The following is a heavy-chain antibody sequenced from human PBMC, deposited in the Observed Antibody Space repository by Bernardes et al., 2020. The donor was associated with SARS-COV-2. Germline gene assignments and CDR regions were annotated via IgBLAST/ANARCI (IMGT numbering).Heavy chain of an antibody. J-gene: IGHJ6*02. CDR3: ARGPYCPGGICTFYGMDV. CDR1: GFTFHTSS. CDR2: ISSSGSYK. Sequence: GGSLRLSCAASGFTFHTSSLNWVRQAPGQGLAWVSSISSSGSYKYYADSVKGRFTISRDSAKNSLYLEMNSLRAEDTAVYYCARGPYCPGGICTFYGMDVWGQGTTVTVSS. D-gene: IGHD2-8*02. V-gene: IGHV3-21*06.